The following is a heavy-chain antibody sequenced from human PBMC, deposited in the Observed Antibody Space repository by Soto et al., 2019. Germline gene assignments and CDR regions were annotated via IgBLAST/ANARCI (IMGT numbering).Heavy chain of an antibody. Sequence: QVQLQESGPGLVKPSQTLSLTCTVSGGSISSGGYYWSWIRQHPGKGLEWIGYIYYSGSTYYNPHFKRRVTISVDTSKNQFSLKLSSVTAADTAVYYCARDLRRDAGDFYYYYGMDVWGQGTTVTVSS. D-gene: IGHD4-17*01. V-gene: IGHV4-31*03. CDR1: GGSISSGGYY. J-gene: IGHJ6*02. CDR3: ARDLRRDAGDFYYYYGMDV. CDR2: IYYSGST.